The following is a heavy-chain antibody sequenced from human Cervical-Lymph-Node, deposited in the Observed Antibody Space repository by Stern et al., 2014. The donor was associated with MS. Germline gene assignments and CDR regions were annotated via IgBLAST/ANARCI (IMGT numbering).Heavy chain of an antibody. V-gene: IGHV3-13*01. J-gene: IGHJ4*02. D-gene: IGHD5-24*01. CDR2: IGTAGDT. CDR1: GFTFKFYD. CDR3: AREDGYNKEGIDY. Sequence: VQLVESGGGLVQPGGSLRLSCAASGFTFKFYDMHWVRQPIGKGLEWVSAIGTAGDTYYPGSVKGRFTISREDAKNSLYLQMNSLRAGDTAVYYCAREDGYNKEGIDYWGQGTLVTVSS.